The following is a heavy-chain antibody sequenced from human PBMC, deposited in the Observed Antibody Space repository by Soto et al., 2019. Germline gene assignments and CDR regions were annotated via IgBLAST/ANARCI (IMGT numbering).Heavy chain of an antibody. CDR3: ARSVGSGGVIGGFDY. D-gene: IGHD3-16*02. V-gene: IGHV1-69*19. CDR1: GGTFNTYA. J-gene: IGHJ4*02. CDR2: IFPMFDVP. Sequence: QVQLVQSGPEMKKPGSAVKVSCKASGGTFNTYAMNWVRQVPGQGLEWMGGIFPMFDVPRYAQKFQGRVTITLDESSTTAYMELSSLRFDDTAVYYCARSVGSGGVIGGFDYWGQGTLVSV.